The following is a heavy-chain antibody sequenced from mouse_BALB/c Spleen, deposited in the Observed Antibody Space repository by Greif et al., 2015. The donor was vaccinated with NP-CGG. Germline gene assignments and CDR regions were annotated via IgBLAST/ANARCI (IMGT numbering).Heavy chain of an antibody. CDR1: GFSLTSYG. J-gene: IGHJ4*01. CDR2: IWAGGST. Sequence: VMLVESGPGLVAPSQSLSITCTVSGFSLTSYGVHWVRQPPGKGLEWLGVIWAGGSTNYNSALMSRLSISKDNSESQVFLKMNSLQTDDTAMYYCARDSLYDYDKVMDYWGQGTSVTVSS. V-gene: IGHV2-9*02. CDR3: ARDSLYDYDKVMDY. D-gene: IGHD2-4*01.